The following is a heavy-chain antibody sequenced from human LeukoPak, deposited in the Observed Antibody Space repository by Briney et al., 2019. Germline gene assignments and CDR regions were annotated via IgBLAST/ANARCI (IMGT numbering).Heavy chain of an antibody. CDR1: GFTFSSYG. Sequence: PGRALRLSCAASGFTFSSYGMHGVRQAPGKGLEWVAVICYDGRNKYYADSVKGRFTISRDNSKNTLYLQMNSLRAEDTAVYYCAKDPTTEPFVWGQGTLVTVSS. J-gene: IGHJ4*02. CDR3: AKDPTTEPFV. D-gene: IGHD1-14*01. V-gene: IGHV3-33*06. CDR2: ICYDGRNK.